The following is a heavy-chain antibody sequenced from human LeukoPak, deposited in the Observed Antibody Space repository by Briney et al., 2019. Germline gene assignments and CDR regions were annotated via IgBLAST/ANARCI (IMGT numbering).Heavy chain of an antibody. V-gene: IGHV3-43D*04. D-gene: IGHD2-15*01. CDR1: GFTFDDYA. Sequence: QAGGSLRLSCAASGFTFDDYAMHWVRQAPGKGLEWVSLISWDGGSTYYADSVKGRFTISRDNSKNSLYLQMNSLRAEDTALHYCAKDSGYCSGGSCLFFDYWGQGTLVTVSS. CDR2: ISWDGGST. J-gene: IGHJ4*02. CDR3: AKDSGYCSGGSCLFFDY.